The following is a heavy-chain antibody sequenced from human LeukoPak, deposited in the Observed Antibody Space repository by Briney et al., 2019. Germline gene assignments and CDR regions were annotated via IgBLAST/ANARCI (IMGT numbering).Heavy chain of an antibody. D-gene: IGHD2-8*01. CDR2: ISGSGGST. V-gene: IGHV3-23*01. Sequence: TGGSLRLSCAASGFTFSSYAMSWVRQAPGKGLEWVSGISGSGGSTYYADSVRGRFTISRDNSKNTLYLQMNSLRAEDTAVYYCAKAFRVVRTSNGYWGQGTLVTVSS. J-gene: IGHJ4*02. CDR1: GFTFSSYA. CDR3: AKAFRVVRTSNGY.